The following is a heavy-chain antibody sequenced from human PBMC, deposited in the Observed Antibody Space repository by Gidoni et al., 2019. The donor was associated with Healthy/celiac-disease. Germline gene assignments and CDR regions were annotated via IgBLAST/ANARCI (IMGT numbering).Heavy chain of an antibody. CDR1: GGSVRSGSYY. CDR3: ASFLITIFGVVRWFDP. D-gene: IGHD3-3*01. V-gene: IGHV4-61*01. Sequence: QVQLQASGPGLVKPSETLSLTCTVSGGSVRSGSYYWSWIRQPPGKGLEWIGYIYYSGSNNYNPSLKSRVTISVDTSKNQFSLKLSSVTAADTAVYYCASFLITIFGVVRWFDPWGQGTLVTVSS. J-gene: IGHJ5*02. CDR2: IYYSGSN.